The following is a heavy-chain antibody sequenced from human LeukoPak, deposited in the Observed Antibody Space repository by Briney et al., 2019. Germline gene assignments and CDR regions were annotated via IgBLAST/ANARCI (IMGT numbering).Heavy chain of an antibody. D-gene: IGHD7-27*01. V-gene: IGHV4-59*02. CDR3: ARHWGSDWYFDL. Sequence: PSETLSLTCTVSGGSVSSDDWSWIRQPPGKGLEWLGYIHYSGYTNYNPSLKSRVTISVDTSKNQFSLNLSSVTAADTAVYYCARHWGSDWYFDLWGRGTLVTVSS. CDR2: IHYSGYT. CDR1: GGSVSSDD. J-gene: IGHJ2*01.